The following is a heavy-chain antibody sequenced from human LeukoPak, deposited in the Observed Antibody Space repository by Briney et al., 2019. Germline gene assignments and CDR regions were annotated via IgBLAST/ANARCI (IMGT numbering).Heavy chain of an antibody. D-gene: IGHD1-7*01. CDR3: ARGEWNYEFDY. V-gene: IGHV4-59*01. Sequence: SETLSLTCTVSGGSINSYYWSWIRQPPGKGLEWIGYIYYSGSTNYNPSLKSRVTISVDTSKNQFSLKLSSVTAADTAVYYCARGEWNYEFDYWGQGALVTVSS. J-gene: IGHJ4*02. CDR2: IYYSGST. CDR1: GGSINSYY.